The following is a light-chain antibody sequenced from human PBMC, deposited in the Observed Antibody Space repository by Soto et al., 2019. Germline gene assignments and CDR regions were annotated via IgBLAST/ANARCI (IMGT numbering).Light chain of an antibody. J-gene: IGKJ3*01. CDR1: QSVSSY. Sequence: EIVLTQSPATLSLSPGERATLSCRASQSVSSYLAWYQQKXXXAPRLLIYDASNRATGIPARFXXXXXXXXXXXTISSLEPEDFAVYYCQQRSNWPITFGPGTKVDIK. CDR2: DAS. CDR3: QQRSNWPIT. V-gene: IGKV3-11*01.